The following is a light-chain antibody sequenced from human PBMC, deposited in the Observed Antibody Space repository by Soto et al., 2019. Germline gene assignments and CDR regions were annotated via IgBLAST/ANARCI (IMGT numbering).Light chain of an antibody. J-gene: IGKJ2*01. CDR2: GVS. CDR1: QSVTNN. V-gene: IGKV3D-15*01. CDR3: QQYNNWPPRYT. Sequence: ELVMTQSPATLSVSPGERATLSCRASQSVTNNLAWYQQKPGQPPKLVLYGVSTRAAGIPARFNGSGSGTEFTRTISSLQSEDFAVYYCQQYNNWPPRYTFGQGTKLEIK.